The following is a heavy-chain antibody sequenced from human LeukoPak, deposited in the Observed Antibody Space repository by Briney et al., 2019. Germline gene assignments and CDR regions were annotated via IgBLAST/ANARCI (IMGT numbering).Heavy chain of an antibody. CDR2: ISYDGSNK. Sequence: GGSLRLSCAASGFTFSSYAMHWVRQAPGKGLEWVAVISYDGSNKYYADSVKGRFTISRDNSKNTLYLQMNSLRAEDTAVYYCARDNGSGWYWGYYYYGMDVWGQGTRSPSP. CDR1: GFTFSSYA. V-gene: IGHV3-30*04. J-gene: IGHJ6*02. D-gene: IGHD6-19*01. CDR3: ARDNGSGWYWGYYYYGMDV.